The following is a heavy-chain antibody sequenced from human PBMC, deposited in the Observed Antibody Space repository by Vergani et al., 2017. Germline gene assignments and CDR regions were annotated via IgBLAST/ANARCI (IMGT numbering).Heavy chain of an antibody. CDR3: ARFKWHDIDY. CDR1: GDSMNSDDFY. J-gene: IGHJ4*02. V-gene: IGHV4-30-4*01. Sequence: QVQLQESGPGLVKPSQILSLTCTVSGDSMNSDDFYWSWIRQPPGKGLEWIGNIFYSGSTYYNPSLKSRLTLSVALSKNLFSLKLNSVTAADSAVYYCARFKWHDIDYWGQGTLVTVSS. CDR2: IFYSGST. D-gene: IGHD1-20*01.